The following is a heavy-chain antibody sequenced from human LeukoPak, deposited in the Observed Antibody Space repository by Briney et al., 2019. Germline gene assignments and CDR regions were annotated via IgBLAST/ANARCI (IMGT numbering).Heavy chain of an antibody. CDR3: ARGTVIRGVITPALGY. CDR1: GFTVSSNY. CDR2: IYSGGST. Sequence: GGSLRLSCAASGFTVSSNYMRWVRQAPGKGLEWVSVIYSGGSTYYADSVKGRFTISRDNSKNTLYLQMNSLRAEDTAVYYCARGTVIRGVITPALGYWGQGTLVTVSS. J-gene: IGHJ4*02. D-gene: IGHD3-10*01. V-gene: IGHV3-53*01.